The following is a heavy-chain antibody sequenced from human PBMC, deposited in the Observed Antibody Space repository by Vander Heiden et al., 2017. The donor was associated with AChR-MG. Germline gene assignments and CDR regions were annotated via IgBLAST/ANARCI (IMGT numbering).Heavy chain of an antibody. Sequence: QVQLQQSGPGLVKPSQTLSLTCAISWDSVSSNSAAGNWIRQSASKGFEWLGGTDTGSKWDKDYAVSVKSRIPINPDTSKNQFSLQLNYVTPEDTAVYYCARAPSPASGYYYYGMDVWGQGTTVTVSS. CDR2: TDTGSKWDK. D-gene: IGHD3-10*01. CDR1: WDSVSSNSAA. CDR3: ARAPSPASGYYYYGMDV. V-gene: IGHV6-1*01. J-gene: IGHJ6*02.